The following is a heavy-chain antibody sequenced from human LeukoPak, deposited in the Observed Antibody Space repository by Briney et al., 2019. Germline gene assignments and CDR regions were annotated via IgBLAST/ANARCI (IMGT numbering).Heavy chain of an antibody. CDR2: INPNSGGT. J-gene: IGHJ4*02. D-gene: IGHD6-19*01. Sequence: VASVKVSCKASGYTFTGYYMHWVRQAPGQGLEWMGWINPNSGGTNYAQKFQGRVTMTRDTSISTAYMELSRLRSDDTAVYYCARDRSSGWYRVFDYWGQGTLVTVSS. V-gene: IGHV1-2*02. CDR1: GYTFTGYY. CDR3: ARDRSSGWYRVFDY.